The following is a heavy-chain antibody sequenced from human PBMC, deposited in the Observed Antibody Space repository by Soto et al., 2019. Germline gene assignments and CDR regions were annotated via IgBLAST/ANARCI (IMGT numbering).Heavy chain of an antibody. V-gene: IGHV4-59*01. J-gene: IGHJ4*02. CDR3: ARSYCTTTTCYAFFDY. Sequence: QVQLQESGPGLVKPSETLSLTCTVSGGSIRSYYWSWIRQPPGKGLEWIGYVYYSGSTNYNPSLNSRVTISVDTSKSQFSLKLSSATAADTAVYYCARSYCTTTTCYAFFDYWGQGTLVTVSS. CDR2: VYYSGST. CDR1: GGSIRSYY. D-gene: IGHD2-2*01.